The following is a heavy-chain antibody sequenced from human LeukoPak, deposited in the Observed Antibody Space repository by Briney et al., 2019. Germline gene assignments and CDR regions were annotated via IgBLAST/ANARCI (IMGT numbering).Heavy chain of an antibody. CDR3: TTIAAAGQIDY. V-gene: IGHV3-15*01. CDR2: IRAKTDGGTT. J-gene: IGHJ4*02. Sequence: GGSLRLSCAASGFTFTNAWMSWVRQAPGKGLEWVGRIRAKTDGGTTDYAAPVKGRFTISRDDSKNTLYLQMNSLKTEDTAVYYCTTIAAAGQIDYWGQGTLVTVSS. D-gene: IGHD6-25*01. CDR1: GFTFTNAW.